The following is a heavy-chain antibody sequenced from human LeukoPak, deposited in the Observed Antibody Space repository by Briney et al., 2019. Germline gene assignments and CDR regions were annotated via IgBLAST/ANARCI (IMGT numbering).Heavy chain of an antibody. J-gene: IGHJ4*02. CDR3: AKLLSNSGRFLY. CDR2: IRNDGSNK. D-gene: IGHD4-23*01. Sequence: PGESLRLSCAASGFIFSSYGMHWVRQAPGKGLEWVAFIRNDGSNKYYADSVKGRFTISRDNSKNTLYLQMNSLRAEDTAVYYCAKLLSNSGRFLYWGQGTLVTVSS. V-gene: IGHV3-30*02. CDR1: GFIFSSYG.